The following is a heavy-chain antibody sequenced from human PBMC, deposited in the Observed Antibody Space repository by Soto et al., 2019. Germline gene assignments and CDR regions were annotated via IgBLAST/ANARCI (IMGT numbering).Heavy chain of an antibody. CDR3: ARDLFPDSSAYGFDP. CDR1: GGSFHGYY. CDR2: IYYSGST. Sequence: PSETLSLTCAVYGGSFHGYYWSWIRQPPGKGLEWIGYIYYSGSTYYNPSLKSRVTISVDTSKNQFSLKLSSVTAADTAVYYCARDLFPDSSAYGFDPWGQGTLVTVSS. V-gene: IGHV4-34*09. J-gene: IGHJ5*02. D-gene: IGHD3-22*01.